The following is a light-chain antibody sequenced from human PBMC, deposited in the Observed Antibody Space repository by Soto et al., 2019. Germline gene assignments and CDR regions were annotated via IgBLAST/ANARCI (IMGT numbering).Light chain of an antibody. CDR1: QSVSSN. V-gene: IGKV3-15*01. Sequence: EIVMTQSPATLSVSPGERATLSCSASQSVSSNLAWYQQKPGQAPRLLIYGASTRATGIPARFSGSGSGTEFTLTISSLQSEDFAVYYCQQYNNWPPLTFGGGTKGEIK. J-gene: IGKJ4*01. CDR2: GAS. CDR3: QQYNNWPPLT.